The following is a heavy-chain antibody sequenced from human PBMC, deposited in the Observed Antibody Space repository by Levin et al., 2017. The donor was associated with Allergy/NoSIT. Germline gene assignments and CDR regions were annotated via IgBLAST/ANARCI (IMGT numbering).Heavy chain of an antibody. CDR1: GDSISSDY. D-gene: IGHD1-26*01. V-gene: IGHV4-59*01. J-gene: IGHJ5*02. CDR3: ARLGIVGAPT. CDR2: MYYSGST. Sequence: NPSETLSLTCTVSGDSISSDYWSWIRQPPGKGLEWIGYMYYSGSTNYNPSLKSRLTISVDTSKNQFSLKLTSVTAADTAVYYCARLGIVGAPTWGQGTLVTVSS.